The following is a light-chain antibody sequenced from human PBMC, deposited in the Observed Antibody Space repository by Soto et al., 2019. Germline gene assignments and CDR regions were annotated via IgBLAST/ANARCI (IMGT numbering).Light chain of an antibody. CDR1: SSDIGAYNY. V-gene: IGLV2-14*03. CDR2: DVT. CDR3: SSYTTINTVVV. Sequence: QSVLTQPASVSGSPGQSITFSCTGTSSDIGAYNYVSWYQHHPGKAPKLLIYDVTDRPSGVSDRFSGSKSGTTASLTISGLQAEDEADYFCSSYTTINTVVVFGGGT. J-gene: IGLJ3*02.